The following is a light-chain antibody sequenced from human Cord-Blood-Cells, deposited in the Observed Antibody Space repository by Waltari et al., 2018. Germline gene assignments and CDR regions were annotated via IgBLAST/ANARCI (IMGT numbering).Light chain of an antibody. J-gene: IGKJ4*01. Sequence: DIVMTQSPDSLAVSLGERATINCKSSQRVLYSSNNKNYLAWSQQKPGQPPKVLIYWASDRESGVPDRFSGSGSGTDFTLTISSVRAEDMAVYYFQQYYSTPALTFGGGTKVVVK. CDR1: QRVLYSSNNKNY. V-gene: IGKV4-1*01. CDR3: QQYYSTPALT. CDR2: WAS.